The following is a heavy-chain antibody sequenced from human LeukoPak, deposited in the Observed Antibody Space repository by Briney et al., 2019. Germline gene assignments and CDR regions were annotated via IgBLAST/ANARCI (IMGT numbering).Heavy chain of an antibody. V-gene: IGHV4-59*01. CDR1: GGSISSYY. Sequence: PSETLSLTCTVSGGSISSYYWSWLRQPPGKGLEWIGYIYYSGSTNYNPSLKSRVTISVDTSKNRFSLKLSSVTAADTAVYYCARGVAVAGTLIFDYWGQGTLVTVSS. CDR2: IYYSGST. CDR3: ARGVAVAGTLIFDY. J-gene: IGHJ4*02. D-gene: IGHD6-19*01.